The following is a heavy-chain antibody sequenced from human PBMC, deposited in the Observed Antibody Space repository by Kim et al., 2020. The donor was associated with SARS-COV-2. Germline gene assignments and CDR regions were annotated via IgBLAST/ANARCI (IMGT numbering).Heavy chain of an antibody. Sequence: GGSLRLSCAASGFTFSSYSMIWVRQAPGKGLEWVSAINGSGGSTYYADSEKGRFTISRDKSKNTLYLQMNSLRAEDTAVYYCVKDRGSLCVGVYDAFDIWGQGTMVTVSS. CDR3: VKDRGSLCVGVYDAFDI. V-gene: IGHV3-23*01. CDR1: GFTFSSYS. CDR2: INGSGGST. J-gene: IGHJ3*02. D-gene: IGHD3-10*01.